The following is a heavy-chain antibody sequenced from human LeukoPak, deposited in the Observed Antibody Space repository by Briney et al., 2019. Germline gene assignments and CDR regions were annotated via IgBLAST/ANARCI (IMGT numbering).Heavy chain of an antibody. Sequence: PSETRSLTCTVSGGSVSTYGWSGIRQPPGKGLEGSGYIYYSGNTNHNPSLQSRVTISVDTSKSQFSLKLRSVTAADTAVYYCARRVAVAPKYAFDIWGQGTMVTVSA. D-gene: IGHD2-15*01. V-gene: IGHV4-59*08. CDR1: GGSVSTYG. CDR3: ARRVAVAPKYAFDI. CDR2: IYYSGNT. J-gene: IGHJ3*02.